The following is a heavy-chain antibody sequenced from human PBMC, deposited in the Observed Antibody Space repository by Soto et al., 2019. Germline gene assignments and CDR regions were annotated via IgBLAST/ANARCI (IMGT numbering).Heavy chain of an antibody. D-gene: IGHD6-19*01. CDR2: IIPIFGTA. J-gene: IGHJ4*02. Sequence: ASVKVSCKASGGTFSSYAISWVRQAPGQGLEWMGGIIPIFGTANYAQKFQGRVTITADESTSTAYMELSSLRSEDTAVYYCARAGGIAVAGQLDYWGQGTLVTVSS. CDR1: GGTFSSYA. V-gene: IGHV1-69*13. CDR3: ARAGGIAVAGQLDY.